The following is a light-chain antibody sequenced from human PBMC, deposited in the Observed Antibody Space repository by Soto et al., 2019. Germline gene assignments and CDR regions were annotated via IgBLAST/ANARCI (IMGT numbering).Light chain of an antibody. CDR3: LQHNSYPRT. CDR1: QGIGHD. CDR2: VAS. J-gene: IGKJ1*01. V-gene: IGKV1-17*01. Sequence: DIQMTQSPSSLSASVGDRVTITCRASQGIGHDLGWYQQKPGKAPKRLIYVASSLQSGVPSRFSGSGSGTEFTLTISSLQPEDFATYYCLQHNSYPRTFGQGTKVEIK.